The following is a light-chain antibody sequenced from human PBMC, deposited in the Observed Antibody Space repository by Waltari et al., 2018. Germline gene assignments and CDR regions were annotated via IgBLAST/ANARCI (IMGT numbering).Light chain of an antibody. CDR2: AAS. CDR3: LQDYTYPRT. V-gene: IGKV1-6*01. Sequence: AAQVTQSPSSLSASVGDRVTITCRASQGIRNDLGWYQQKAGKAPKLLIYAASTLESGVPSRFSGSGSGTDFTLTISSLQPEDFATYYCLQDYTYPRTFGQGTKVEIK. J-gene: IGKJ1*01. CDR1: QGIRND.